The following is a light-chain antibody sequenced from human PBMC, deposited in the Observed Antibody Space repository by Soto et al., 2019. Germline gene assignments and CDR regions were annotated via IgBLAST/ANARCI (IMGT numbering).Light chain of an antibody. V-gene: IGLV1-44*01. CDR1: SSNIGSNT. CDR3: ATWDDTLSGWV. Sequence: QSVLTQPPSASGTPGQRVTISCSGSSSNIGSNTVNWYQQLPGTAPKLLMYSNSQWPSGVPDRFSGSKSGTSASLAISGLQSEDEADYYCATWDDTLSGWVFGGGTKLTVL. J-gene: IGLJ3*02. CDR2: SNS.